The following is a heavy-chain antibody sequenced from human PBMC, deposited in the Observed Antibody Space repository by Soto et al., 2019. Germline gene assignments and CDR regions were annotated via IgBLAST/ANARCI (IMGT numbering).Heavy chain of an antibody. CDR3: GRPFRDGLLGLAP. V-gene: IGHV3-74*01. D-gene: IGHD7-27*01. CDR1: GFSLSDHC. Sequence: GGSLRLSCAASGFSLSDHCLHWVRQAPGKGLVWLSRLCHDGTIAIYSDSVKGRFSISRDIAKNTLYLQMTSLRAEEAAICYLGRPFRDGLLGLAPGGQGTLVTVSS. CDR2: LCHDGTIA. J-gene: IGHJ5*02.